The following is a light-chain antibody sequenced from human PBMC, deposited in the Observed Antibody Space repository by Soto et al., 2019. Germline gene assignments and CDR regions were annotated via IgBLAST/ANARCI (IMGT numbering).Light chain of an antibody. Sequence: QSALTQPPSASGTPGQRVTISCSGSNSNIGSNTVEWYQQVPGKAPKLLISSNNQRPSGVPDRFSGSKSGTSASLAISGLQSEDEAHYYCAAWDDSLNGPFFGTGTKVTVL. CDR1: NSNIGSNT. V-gene: IGLV1-44*01. CDR2: SNN. CDR3: AAWDDSLNGPF. J-gene: IGLJ1*01.